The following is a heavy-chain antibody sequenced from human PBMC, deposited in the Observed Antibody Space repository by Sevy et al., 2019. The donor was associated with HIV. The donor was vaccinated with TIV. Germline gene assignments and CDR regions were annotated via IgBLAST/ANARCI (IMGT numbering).Heavy chain of an antibody. Sequence: GGSLRLSCTASGFTFSSYTFNWVRQAPGKGLEWVSQISSGSSIFYADSVKGRFTISRDNAKNSLYLQMNSLRDEDTAVYYCARGYYGKGHIDYWGQRTLVTVSS. V-gene: IGHV3-48*02. CDR3: ARGYYGKGHIDY. CDR2: ISSGSSI. J-gene: IGHJ4*02. D-gene: IGHD1-26*01. CDR1: GFTFSSYT.